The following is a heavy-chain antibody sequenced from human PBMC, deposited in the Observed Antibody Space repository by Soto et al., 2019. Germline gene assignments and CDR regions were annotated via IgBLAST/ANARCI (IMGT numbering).Heavy chain of an antibody. CDR2: IYPGDSDT. Sequence: GESLKISCKGSGYSFTSYWIGWVRQMPGKGLEWMGIIYPGDSDTRYSPSFQGQVTISADKSISTAYLQWSSLKASDTAMYYCARHPPDRYYDFWSGYDSPYYYYGMDVWGQGTTVTVSS. CDR3: ARHPPDRYYDFWSGYDSPYYYYGMDV. D-gene: IGHD3-3*01. J-gene: IGHJ6*02. V-gene: IGHV5-51*01. CDR1: GYSFTSYW.